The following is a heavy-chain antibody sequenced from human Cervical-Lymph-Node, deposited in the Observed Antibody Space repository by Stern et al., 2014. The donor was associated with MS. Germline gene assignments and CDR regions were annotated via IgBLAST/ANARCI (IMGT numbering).Heavy chain of an antibody. CDR3: ARGLPYFDFWSGYPNLDY. J-gene: IGHJ4*02. Sequence: VQLVQSGAEVKKPGASVKVSCKASGYTFTSYYIHWVRQAPGQGLEWMGLINPTGGNTNYEQKFQGRVTMTWDTSTSTVFMELSSLRSEDTAVFYCARGLPYFDFWSGYPNLDYWGQGTLVTVS. V-gene: IGHV1-46*01. CDR2: INPTGGNT. D-gene: IGHD3-3*01. CDR1: GYTFTSYY.